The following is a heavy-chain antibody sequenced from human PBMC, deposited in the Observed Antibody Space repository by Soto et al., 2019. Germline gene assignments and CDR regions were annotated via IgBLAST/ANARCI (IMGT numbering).Heavy chain of an antibody. V-gene: IGHV4-38-2*01. CDR2: IYYRGGT. CDR1: GYSISLGYY. CDR3: ARHASGDYFDY. D-gene: IGHD4-17*01. J-gene: IGHJ4*02. Sequence: TLSLTCAVSGYSISLGYYWGWIRQPPGKGLEWIGTIYYRGGTYYNPSLKSRVTISVDTSKNQFSLNLSSVTAADTAVYYCARHASGDYFDYWGQGILVTVSS.